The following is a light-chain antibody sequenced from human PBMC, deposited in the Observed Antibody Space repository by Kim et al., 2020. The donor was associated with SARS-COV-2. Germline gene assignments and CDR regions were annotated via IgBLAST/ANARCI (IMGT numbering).Light chain of an antibody. CDR2: DVN. Sequence: QSVLTQPASVSGSPGQSITVSCTGTSSDFGAYNYVSWYQQHPGKAPKLIIFDVNKRPSGVSNRFSGSKSGNTASLTISGLLAEDEANYYCSSYITSNTFMFGGGTQLTVL. CDR3: SSYITSNTFM. J-gene: IGLJ3*02. V-gene: IGLV2-14*01. CDR1: SSDFGAYNY.